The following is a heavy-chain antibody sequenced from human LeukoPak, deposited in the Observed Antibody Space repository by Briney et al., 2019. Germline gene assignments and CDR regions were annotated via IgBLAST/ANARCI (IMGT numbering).Heavy chain of an antibody. CDR2: IKSKTDGGTT. V-gene: IGHV3-15*01. D-gene: IGHD3-22*01. CDR1: GFTFSNAW. CDR3: ATEDSSDYYSFDY. Sequence: GSLRLSCAASGFTFSNAWMSWVRQAPGKGLEWVGRIKSKTDGGTTDYAAPVKGRFTISRDDSKNTLYLQMNSLKAEDTAAYYCATEDSSDYYSFDYWGQGTLVTVSS. J-gene: IGHJ4*02.